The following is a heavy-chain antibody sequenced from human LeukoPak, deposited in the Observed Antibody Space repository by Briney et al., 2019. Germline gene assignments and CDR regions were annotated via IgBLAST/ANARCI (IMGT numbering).Heavy chain of an antibody. V-gene: IGHV4-39*01. CDR3: ARGRDTAVQIAFDI. Sequence: PSETLSLTCTVSGGSISSSSYYWGWIRQPPGKGLEWIGSIYHSGSTYYNPSLKSRVTISVDTSKNQFSLKLSSVTAADTAVYYCARGRDTAVQIAFDIWGQGTMVTVSS. D-gene: IGHD5-18*01. CDR2: IYHSGST. J-gene: IGHJ3*02. CDR1: GGSISSSSYY.